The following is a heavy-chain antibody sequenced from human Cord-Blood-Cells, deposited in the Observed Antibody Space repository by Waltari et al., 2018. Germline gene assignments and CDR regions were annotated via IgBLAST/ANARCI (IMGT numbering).Heavy chain of an antibody. Sequence: EVQLVESGGGLIQPGGSLRLSCAASGFTVSSNYMSWVRQAPGKGLGWVSVIYSGGSTYYADSVKGLFTISRDNSKNTLYLQMNSLRAEDTAVYYCARGEYNWNDGGVYWGQGTLVTVSS. V-gene: IGHV3-53*01. J-gene: IGHJ4*02. CDR1: GFTVSSNY. CDR3: ARGEYNWNDGGVY. D-gene: IGHD1-1*01. CDR2: IYSGGST.